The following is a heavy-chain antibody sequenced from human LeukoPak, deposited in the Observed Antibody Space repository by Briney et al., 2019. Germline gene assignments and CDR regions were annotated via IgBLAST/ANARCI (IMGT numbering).Heavy chain of an antibody. D-gene: IGHD1-1*01. V-gene: IGHV4-59*03. CDR2: IHYTGKK. CDR1: GDSITAYY. J-gene: IGHJ4*02. Sequence: PSETLSLTCSVSGDSITAYYWNWVRQPPGMGLEWIVYIHYTGKKYYNPSLKSRITMSVDTSKSQFSLILSSVTAADTAVYYCAKWHERLLAFDSWGQGTLVTVSS. CDR3: AKWHERLLAFDS.